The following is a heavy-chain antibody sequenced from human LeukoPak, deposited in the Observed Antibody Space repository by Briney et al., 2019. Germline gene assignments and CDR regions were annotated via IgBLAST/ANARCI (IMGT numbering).Heavy chain of an antibody. Sequence: SETLSLTCAVYGGSFSGYYWSWIRQPPGKGLEWIGEINHSGSTNYNPSLKSRVTISVDTSKNQFSLKLSSVTAADTAVYYCARYQLLWFGGLFHYYYYGMDVWGQGTTVTVSS. CDR3: ARYQLLWFGGLFHYYYYGMDV. CDR2: INHSGST. J-gene: IGHJ6*02. CDR1: GGSFSGYY. V-gene: IGHV4-34*01. D-gene: IGHD3-10*01.